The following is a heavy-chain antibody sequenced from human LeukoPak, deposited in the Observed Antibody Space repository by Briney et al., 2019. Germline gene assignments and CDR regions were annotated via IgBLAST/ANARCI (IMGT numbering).Heavy chain of an antibody. CDR1: GYTFTSYD. D-gene: IGHD3-10*01. CDR3: ARVGYAGSYYDTDY. J-gene: IGHJ4*02. V-gene: IGHV1-8*01. Sequence: GASVKVSCKASGYTFTSYDINWVRQATGQGLEWMGWMNPNSGNTGYAQKFQGRVTMTRDTSTSTVYMELSSLRSEDTAVYYCARVGYAGSYYDTDYWGQGTLVTVSS. CDR2: MNPNSGNT.